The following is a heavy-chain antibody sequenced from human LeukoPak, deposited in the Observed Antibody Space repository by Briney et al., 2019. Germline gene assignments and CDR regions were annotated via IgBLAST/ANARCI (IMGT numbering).Heavy chain of an antibody. CDR2: IDRSDSYT. D-gene: IGHD2-2*01. J-gene: IGHJ4*02. CDR3: ARHGWGCARHGGVGTSCYNFDY. Sequence: GESLKISCKGSGYSFTSYWISWVRQMPGKGLEWVGSIDRSDSYTNYSPSFQGHVTISADKSISTAYLQWSSLKASDTAMYYCARHGWGCARHGGVGTSCYNFDYWGQGTLVTVSS. V-gene: IGHV5-10-1*01. CDR1: GYSFTSYW.